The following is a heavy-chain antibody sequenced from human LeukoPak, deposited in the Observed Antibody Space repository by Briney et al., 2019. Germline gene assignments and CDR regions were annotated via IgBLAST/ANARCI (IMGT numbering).Heavy chain of an antibody. Sequence: EASVKVSCKASGYTFTGYYMHWVRQAPGQGLEWMGWINPNSGGTNYAQKFQGRVTMTRDTSISTAYMELSRLRSDDTAVYYCAREPNEARYGDLDYWGQGTLVTVSS. J-gene: IGHJ4*02. D-gene: IGHD4-17*01. CDR3: AREPNEARYGDLDY. V-gene: IGHV1-2*02. CDR2: INPNSGGT. CDR1: GYTFTGYY.